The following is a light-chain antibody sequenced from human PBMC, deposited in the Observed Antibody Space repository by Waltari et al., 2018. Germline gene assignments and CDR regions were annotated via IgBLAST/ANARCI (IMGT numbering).Light chain of an antibody. CDR1: QSVSSN. Sequence: EIVMTQSPATLSVSLGERATLSCRASQSVSSNLAWYQQKPGQAPRLLIYGASTRATGIPARFSGIGSGTEFTLTISSLQSEDFAVYYCEQYNNWPPWTFGQGTKVEIK. J-gene: IGKJ1*01. CDR2: GAS. V-gene: IGKV3D-15*01. CDR3: EQYNNWPPWT.